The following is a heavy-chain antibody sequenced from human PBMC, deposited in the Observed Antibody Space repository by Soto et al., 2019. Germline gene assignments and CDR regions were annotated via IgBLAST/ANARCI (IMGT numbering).Heavy chain of an antibody. Sequence: HPGGSLRLSCAASGFTFSSYAMHWVRQAPGKGLEWVAVISYDGSNKYYADSVKGRFTISRDNSKNTLYLQMNSLRAEDTAVYYCARGHLGITGTMLAYWGQGTMVTVYS. CDR2: ISYDGSNK. CDR3: ARGHLGITGTMLAY. J-gene: IGHJ4*02. V-gene: IGHV3-30-3*01. CDR1: GFTFSSYA. D-gene: IGHD1-20*01.